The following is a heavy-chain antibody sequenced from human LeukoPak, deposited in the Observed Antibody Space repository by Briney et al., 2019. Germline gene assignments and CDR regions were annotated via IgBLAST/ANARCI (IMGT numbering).Heavy chain of an antibody. V-gene: IGHV3-64*01. CDR2: FSSNGGNI. J-gene: IGHJ4*02. D-gene: IGHD1-26*01. Sequence: PGGPLTLSCAASGFTFSSYAMHWARQSPGKGLEYVSVFSSNGGNIYYANSVKGRFTISRDNSKNTVYLQMGSLRPEDMAVYYCARVRVGATAKGHYFDYWGQGTLVTVSS. CDR3: ARVRVGATAKGHYFDY. CDR1: GFTFSSYA.